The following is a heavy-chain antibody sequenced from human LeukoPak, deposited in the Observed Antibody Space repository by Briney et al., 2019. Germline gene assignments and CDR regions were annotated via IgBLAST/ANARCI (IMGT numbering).Heavy chain of an antibody. J-gene: IGHJ6*02. D-gene: IGHD3-3*01. CDR3: ARKSGYTLLLLGYGMDV. Sequence: GGSLRLSCAASGFTFSSYAMHWVRQAPGKGLEWVAVISYDGSSKYYADSVKGRFTISRDNSKNTLYLQMNSLRAEDTAVYYCARKSGYTLLLLGYGMDVWGQGTTVTVSS. CDR1: GFTFSSYA. V-gene: IGHV3-30-3*01. CDR2: ISYDGSSK.